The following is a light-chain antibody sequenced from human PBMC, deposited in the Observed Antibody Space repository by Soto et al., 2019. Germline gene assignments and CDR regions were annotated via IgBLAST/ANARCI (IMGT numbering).Light chain of an antibody. Sequence: EIVLTQSPATLSLSPGERATLSCRASQSVSSYLAWYQQKPGQAPRLLIYDASNRATGIPARFSGSGSGTDFTLTISSLEPDDFAVYYGQQRINWPPITFGQGTLLEIK. J-gene: IGKJ5*01. CDR3: QQRINWPPIT. CDR2: DAS. CDR1: QSVSSY. V-gene: IGKV3-11*01.